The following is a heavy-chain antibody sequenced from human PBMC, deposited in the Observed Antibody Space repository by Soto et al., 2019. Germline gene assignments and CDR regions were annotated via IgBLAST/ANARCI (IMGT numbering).Heavy chain of an antibody. CDR1: GFTFSTYA. V-gene: IGHV3-23*01. CDR3: AKDKTCSITTCLPFDY. J-gene: IGHJ4*02. D-gene: IGHD2-2*01. Sequence: GGSLRLSCAASGFTFSTYAMSWVRQAPGKGLEWVSGVSGSGYSTYYAGSVKGRFTISRDNSKNTLYLQLNSLRAEDTAVYYCAKDKTCSITTCLPFDYWGQGILVTVSS. CDR2: VSGSGYST.